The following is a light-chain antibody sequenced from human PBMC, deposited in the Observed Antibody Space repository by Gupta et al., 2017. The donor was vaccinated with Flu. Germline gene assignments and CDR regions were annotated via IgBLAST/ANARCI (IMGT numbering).Light chain of an antibody. CDR3: AAWDNSLSGFV. CDR2: YNN. J-gene: IGLJ1*01. Sequence: QSALTHPPAASATPGQRVPIYCSGSRPNIGSNTLNWYQQFPGPAPKLLIHYNNHRTSRVPDRFSASKSGTSASPAIRGLRSEDEADYYCAAWDNSLSGFVFGTLTKVTVL. CDR1: RPNIGSNT. V-gene: IGLV1-44*01.